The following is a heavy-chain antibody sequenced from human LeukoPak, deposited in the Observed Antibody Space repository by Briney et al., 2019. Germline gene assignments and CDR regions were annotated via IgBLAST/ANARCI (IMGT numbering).Heavy chain of an antibody. D-gene: IGHD2-21*02. CDR1: GGSISSGDYY. J-gene: IGHJ3*02. Sequence: SETLSLTCTVSGGSISSGDYYWSWIRQPPGKGLEWIGYIYYSGSTYYNPSLKSRVTISVDTSKNQFSLKLSSVTAADTAVYCCAAYCGGDCYSDAFDIWGQGTMVTVSS. CDR2: IYYSGST. CDR3: AAYCGGDCYSDAFDI. V-gene: IGHV4-30-4*01.